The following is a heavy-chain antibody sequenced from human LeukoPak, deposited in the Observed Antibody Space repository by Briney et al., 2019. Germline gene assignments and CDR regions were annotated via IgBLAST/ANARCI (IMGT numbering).Heavy chain of an antibody. CDR3: ARTPSGYDTDYYFDY. CDR1: GFTFSSYS. Sequence: PGGSLRLSCAASGFTFSSYSMNRVRQAPGKGLEWVSYISSGSNTIYYADSVKGRFTISRDNAKNSLFLQMNSLRAEDTAVYYCARTPSGYDTDYYFDYWGQGTLVTVSS. V-gene: IGHV3-48*01. D-gene: IGHD5-12*01. CDR2: ISSGSNTI. J-gene: IGHJ4*02.